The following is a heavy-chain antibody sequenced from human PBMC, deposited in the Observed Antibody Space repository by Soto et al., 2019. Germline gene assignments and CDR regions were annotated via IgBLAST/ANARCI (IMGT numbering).Heavy chain of an antibody. CDR3: ARALDDSRGYYLKGWFDP. D-gene: IGHD3-22*01. V-gene: IGHV1-18*04. J-gene: IGHJ5*02. CDR2: ISAYNGNT. CDR1: GYTFTSYG. Sequence: ASVKVSCKASGYTFTSYGISWVRQAPGQGLEWMGWISAYNGNTNYAQKLQGRVTMTTDTSTSTAYMELRSLRSDDTAVYYCARALDDSRGYYLKGWFDPWGQGPLATAS.